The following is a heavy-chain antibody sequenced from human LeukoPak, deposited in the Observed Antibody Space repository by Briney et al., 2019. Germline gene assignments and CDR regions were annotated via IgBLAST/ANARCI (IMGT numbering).Heavy chain of an antibody. V-gene: IGHV1-18*01. CDR3: ARVCWSGYYFLCY. CDR1: GYTFTSYG. Sequence: ASVKVSCKASGYTFTSYGISWVRQAPGQGLEWMGWISAYNGNTNYAQKFQGRVTMTRNTSISTAYMELSSLRSEDTAVYYCARVCWSGYYFLCYWGQGTLVTVSS. CDR2: ISAYNGNT. D-gene: IGHD3-3*01. J-gene: IGHJ4*02.